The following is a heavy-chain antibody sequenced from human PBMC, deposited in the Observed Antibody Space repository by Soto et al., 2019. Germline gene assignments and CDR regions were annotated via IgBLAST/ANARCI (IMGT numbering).Heavy chain of an antibody. V-gene: IGHV3-64D*06. CDR2: ISSNGYTT. D-gene: IGHD2-2*01. CDR3: VKGRCRTTTCYTVFLDF. J-gene: IGHJ4*02. CDR1: GFDFKNYA. Sequence: LRLSCSSSGFDFKNYAMHWVREAQRLGPEYLSGISSNGYTTYYADSVKDRITISRDNSNNAVYLQLSSLTTADTAVYHCVKGRCRTTTCYTVFLDFWGRGTLVTVSS.